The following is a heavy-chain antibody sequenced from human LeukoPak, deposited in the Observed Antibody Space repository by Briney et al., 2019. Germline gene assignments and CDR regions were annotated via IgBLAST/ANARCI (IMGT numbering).Heavy chain of an antibody. D-gene: IGHD3-16*01. CDR2: ISSSGSTI. J-gene: IGHJ6*02. Sequence: PGGSLRLSCAASGFSFSSYEMNWVRQAPGKGLEWVSYISSSGSTIYYADSVKGRFTISRENAKNSLYLQMNSVRADDTAVYYCARVGDVNDMDVWGQGTTVTVSS. CDR3: ARVGDVNDMDV. V-gene: IGHV3-48*03. CDR1: GFSFSSYE.